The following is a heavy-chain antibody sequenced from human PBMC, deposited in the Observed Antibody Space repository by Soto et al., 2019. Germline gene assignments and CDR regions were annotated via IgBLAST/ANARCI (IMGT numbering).Heavy chain of an antibody. Sequence: GGSLRLSCTASGFIVSDTYVNWVRQAPGKGLEWVSVISNRGDTHYADSVRGRSSLSRDISDNTLHLQMNNLRVEDTAVYYCAREPRYCRGGSCSITGDAYDIWGKGTMVTVSS. CDR2: ISNRGDT. V-gene: IGHV3-66*01. CDR1: GFIVSDTY. D-gene: IGHD2-15*01. CDR3: AREPRYCRGGSCSITGDAYDI. J-gene: IGHJ3*02.